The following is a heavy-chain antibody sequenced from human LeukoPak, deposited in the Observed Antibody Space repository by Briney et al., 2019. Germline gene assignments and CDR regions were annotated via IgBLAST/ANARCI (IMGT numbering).Heavy chain of an antibody. CDR2: INPNSGGT. D-gene: IGHD2-15*01. V-gene: IGHV1-2*02. J-gene: IGHJ5*02. CDR1: GYTFTGYY. Sequence: ASVKVSCKASGYTFTGYYMHWVRQAPGQGLEWMGWINPNSGGTNYAQKFQGRVTMTRDTSISTAYMELSRLRSDDTAVYYCVRDRLKRYCSGGSCYNWFDPWGQGTLVTVSS. CDR3: VRDRLKRYCSGGSCYNWFDP.